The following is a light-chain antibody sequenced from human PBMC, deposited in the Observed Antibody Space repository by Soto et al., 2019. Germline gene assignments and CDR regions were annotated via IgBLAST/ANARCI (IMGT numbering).Light chain of an antibody. V-gene: IGLV2-14*03. CDR2: DVT. J-gene: IGLJ1*01. CDR3: SSYTSSITYV. CDR1: SSDVGGYNY. Sequence: QSVLTQPASVSGSPGQSITISCTGTSSDVGGYNYVSWYQQYPGKAPKLMIYDVTNRPSGVSDRFSGSKSGNTASLTISGLQAEDEADYYCSSYTSSITYVFGTGTMVTVL.